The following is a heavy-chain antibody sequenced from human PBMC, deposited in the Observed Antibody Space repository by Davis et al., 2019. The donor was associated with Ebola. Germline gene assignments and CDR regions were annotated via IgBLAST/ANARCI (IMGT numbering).Heavy chain of an antibody. CDR3: AKFRGTQQQDY. CDR2: ISGNGETT. J-gene: IGHJ4*02. Sequence: GESLKISCAVSGFTFSPYAMNWVPQAPATGLEWGPVISGNGETTFYADSVTGRFTITRDNAKNTLYLQMKSLRDEDTAIYYSAKFRGTQQQDYWGQGTLVTVSS. D-gene: IGHD1/OR15-1a*01. V-gene: IGHV3-23*01. CDR1: GFTFSPYA.